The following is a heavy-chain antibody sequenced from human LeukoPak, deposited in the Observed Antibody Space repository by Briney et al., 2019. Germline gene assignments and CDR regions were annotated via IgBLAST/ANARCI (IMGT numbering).Heavy chain of an antibody. J-gene: IGHJ4*02. Sequence: GGSLRLSCAASGFTFSSYGMHWVRQAPGKGLEWVAVIWYDGSNKYYADSVKGRFTISRDNSKNTLYLQMNSLRAEDTAVYYCGRGTYYYDSSGYLSFDYWGQGTLVTVSS. CDR3: GRGTYYYDSSGYLSFDY. CDR2: IWYDGSNK. D-gene: IGHD3-22*01. V-gene: IGHV3-33*01. CDR1: GFTFSSYG.